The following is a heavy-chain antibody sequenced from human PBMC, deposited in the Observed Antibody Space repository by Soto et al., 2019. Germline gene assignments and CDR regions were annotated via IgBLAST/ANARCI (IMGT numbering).Heavy chain of an antibody. V-gene: IGHV1-69*01. J-gene: IGHJ5*02. CDR3: ARARYCRCTSCYYWFDP. D-gene: IGHD2-2*01. Sequence: QVQLVQSGAEVKKPGSSVKVSCKASGGTFSSYAISWVRQAPGQGLEWMGGIIPIFGTANYAQKFQGRVPMTEDESTRTAYMELSSMRSEDKAVYYYARARYCRCTSCYYWFDPWGQGPLVTVSS. CDR1: GGTFSSYA. CDR2: IIPIFGTA.